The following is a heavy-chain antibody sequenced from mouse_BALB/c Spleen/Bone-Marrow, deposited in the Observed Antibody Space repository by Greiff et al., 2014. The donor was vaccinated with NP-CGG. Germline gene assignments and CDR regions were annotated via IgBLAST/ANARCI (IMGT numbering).Heavy chain of an antibody. Sequence: EVQLQQSGPELVKPGASVKISCKASGYKFNDYNMHWVKQSHGKSLEWIGYIYPYNGGTGYNQKFKGKATLTVDNSSSTAYMELRSLTSEDSAVYYCARGYSWYFDVWGAGTTVTVSS. V-gene: IGHV1S29*02. J-gene: IGHJ1*01. D-gene: IGHD2-3*01. CDR2: IYPYNGGT. CDR3: ARGYSWYFDV. CDR1: GYKFNDYN.